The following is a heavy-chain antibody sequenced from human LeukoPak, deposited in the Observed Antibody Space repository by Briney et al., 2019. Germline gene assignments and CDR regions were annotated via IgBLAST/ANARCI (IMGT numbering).Heavy chain of an antibody. D-gene: IGHD3-10*01. CDR1: GFTFGNYA. Sequence: PGGSLRLSCAVSGFTFGNYAMNWVRQAPGKGLEWVSSISGDGGTTYYPASMRGRFTISRDNSQSTLFLQMNSLRAEDTAVYYCAKDPSYGSGTLYPTFDNWGQGTLVTVSS. CDR2: ISGDGGTT. CDR3: AKDPSYGSGTLYPTFDN. J-gene: IGHJ4*02. V-gene: IGHV3-23*01.